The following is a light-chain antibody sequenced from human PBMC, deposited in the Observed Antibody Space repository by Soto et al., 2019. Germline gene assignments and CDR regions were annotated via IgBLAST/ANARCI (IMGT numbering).Light chain of an antibody. CDR2: EVS. Sequence: QSVLTQPASVSGSPGQSITISCTGTSSDVGSHNYVSWYQHHPGKAPKLMISEVSNRPSGISNRFSGSKSGNTASLTISGLQAEDEADYYCSSYAITSTPIYVFGTGTKVTVL. CDR1: SSDVGSHNY. J-gene: IGLJ1*01. CDR3: SSYAITSTPIYV. V-gene: IGLV2-14*01.